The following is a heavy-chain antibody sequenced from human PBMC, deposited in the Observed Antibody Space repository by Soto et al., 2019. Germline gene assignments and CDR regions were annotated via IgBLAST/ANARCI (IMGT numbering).Heavy chain of an antibody. Sequence: GGSLRLSCAASGFTFSSYAMSWVRQAPGKGLEWVSAISGSGGSTYYADSVKGRFTISRDNSKNTLYLQMNSLRAEDTAVYYCAKDRGSTGDEEDWYFDLWGRGTLVTVSS. J-gene: IGHJ2*01. V-gene: IGHV3-23*01. CDR2: ISGSGGST. CDR1: GFTFSSYA. CDR3: AKDRGSTGDEEDWYFDL. D-gene: IGHD7-27*01.